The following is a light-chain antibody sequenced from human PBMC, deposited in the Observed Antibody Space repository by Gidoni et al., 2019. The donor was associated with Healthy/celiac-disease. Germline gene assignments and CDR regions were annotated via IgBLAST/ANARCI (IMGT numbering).Light chain of an antibody. CDR3: QQYNSYPLI. CDR2: KAS. CDR1: QSISSW. Sequence: DIQMTQSPSTLSASVGDRVTITCRASQSISSWLAWYQQKPGKAPTLLIYKASSLESGVPSRFSGSGSGTEFTLTISSLQPDDFATYYCQQYNSYPLIFGGGTKLEIK. V-gene: IGKV1-5*03. J-gene: IGKJ4*01.